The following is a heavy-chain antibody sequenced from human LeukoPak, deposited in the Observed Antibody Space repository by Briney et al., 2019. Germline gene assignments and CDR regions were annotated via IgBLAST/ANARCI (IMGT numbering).Heavy chain of an antibody. J-gene: IGHJ6*02. D-gene: IGHD3-3*01. Sequence: SETLSLTCSVSGGSISGYYWSWIRQPPGKGLEWIGYIYYSGSTNYNPSLKSRVTISVDTSKNQFSLKLSSVTAADTAVYYCARMYYDFWSGTYGMDVWGQGTTVTVSS. CDR2: IYYSGST. CDR3: ARMYYDFWSGTYGMDV. CDR1: GGSISGYY. V-gene: IGHV4-59*08.